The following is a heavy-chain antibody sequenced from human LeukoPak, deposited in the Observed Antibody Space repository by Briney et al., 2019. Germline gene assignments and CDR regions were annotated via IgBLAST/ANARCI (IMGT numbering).Heavy chain of an antibody. D-gene: IGHD3-10*01. J-gene: IGHJ5*02. Sequence: GSSVKVSCKASGYTFTGYYMHWVRQAPGHGLEWMGWINPNSGGTNYAQKSQCRLTMTRDTSISTAYMELSRLRSDDTAVYDCARAHSLYGSGDNWFDPWGQGILVTVSS. CDR3: ARAHSLYGSGDNWFDP. CDR1: GYTFTGYY. CDR2: INPNSGGT. V-gene: IGHV1-2*02.